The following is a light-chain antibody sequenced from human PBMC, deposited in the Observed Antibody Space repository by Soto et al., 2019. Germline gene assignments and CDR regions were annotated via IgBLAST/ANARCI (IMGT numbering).Light chain of an antibody. Sequence: QSALTQPASVSGSPGQSITISCTGTSSDVGGYNYVSWYQQHPGKAPKLMIYEVSNRPSGVSNRFSGSKSGNTASLTISGLQAEDEADYYCSSYTSSSTHDVFGTGTQLTVL. J-gene: IGLJ1*01. CDR2: EVS. CDR3: SSYTSSSTHDV. CDR1: SSDVGGYNY. V-gene: IGLV2-14*01.